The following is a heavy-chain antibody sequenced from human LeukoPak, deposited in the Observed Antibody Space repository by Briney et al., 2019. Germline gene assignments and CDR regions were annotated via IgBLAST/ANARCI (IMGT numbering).Heavy chain of an antibody. D-gene: IGHD6-19*01. Sequence: SETLSLTCAVYGGSFSGYYWSWIRQPPGKGLEWIGEINHSGSTNYNPSLKSRVTISVDTSKNQFSLKLSSVTAADTAVYYCARVVSSGWYWALGENVYNWFDPWGQGTLVTVSS. J-gene: IGHJ5*02. CDR3: ARVVSSGWYWALGENVYNWFDP. V-gene: IGHV4-34*01. CDR1: GGSFSGYY. CDR2: INHSGST.